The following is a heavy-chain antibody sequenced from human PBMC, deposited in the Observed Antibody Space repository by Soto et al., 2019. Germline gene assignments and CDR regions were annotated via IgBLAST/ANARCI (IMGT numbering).Heavy chain of an antibody. Sequence: EVQLVESGGGLVQPGGPLRLSCVASGIPVSSNYMTWVRQAPGKGLEWVSVLHSGGDTYYANSVKGRFTISRHDSTNTLFLQMNSLTAEDTAVYYCARDGPYYYASRMDVWGQVTTVTVSS. CDR3: ARDGPYYYASRMDV. CDR1: GIPVSSNY. D-gene: IGHD3-10*01. V-gene: IGHV3-53*04. J-gene: IGHJ6*02. CDR2: LHSGGDT.